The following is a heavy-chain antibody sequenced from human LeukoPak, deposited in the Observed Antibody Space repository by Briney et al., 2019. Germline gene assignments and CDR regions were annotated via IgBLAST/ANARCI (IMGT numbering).Heavy chain of an antibody. CDR1: GFTFSSYS. V-gene: IGHV3-74*01. CDR3: ARIIVGATGIDY. Sequence: PGGSLRLSCAASGFTFSSYSMNWVRQAPGKGLVWVSRINTDGSMTHYADSVKGRFTVSRDNAKNTLYLQMNSLRVEDMAVYYCARIIVGATGIDYWGQGTLVTVSS. D-gene: IGHD1-26*01. CDR2: INTDGSMT. J-gene: IGHJ4*02.